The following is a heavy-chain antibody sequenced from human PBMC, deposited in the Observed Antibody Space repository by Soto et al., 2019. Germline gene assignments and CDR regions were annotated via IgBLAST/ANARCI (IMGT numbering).Heavy chain of an antibody. CDR1: GGTFSSYT. J-gene: IGHJ5*02. CDR2: IIPILGIA. CDR3: ARDLRGYCSGGSCYNWFDP. D-gene: IGHD2-15*01. V-gene: IGHV1-69*08. Sequence: QVQLVQSGAEVKKPGSSVKVSCKASGGTFSSYTISWVRQAPGQGLEWMGRIIPILGIANYAQKSQGRVTIPADKSTSTASMELSSLRSEDTAVYSCARDLRGYCSGGSCYNWFDPWGQGTLVTVSS.